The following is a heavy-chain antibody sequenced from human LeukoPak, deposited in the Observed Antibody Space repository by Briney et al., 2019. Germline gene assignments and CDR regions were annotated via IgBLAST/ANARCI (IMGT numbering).Heavy chain of an antibody. CDR2: IYYSGST. J-gene: IGHJ4*02. CDR3: ARGTYDSSGYWYYFDY. CDR1: GGSISSYY. D-gene: IGHD3-22*01. V-gene: IGHV4-59*01. Sequence: SETLSLTCTVSGGSISSYYWSWIRQPPGKGLEWIGYIYYSGSTNYNPSLKSQVTISVDTSKNQFSLKLSSVTAADTAVYYCARGTYDSSGYWYYFDYWGQGTLVTVSS.